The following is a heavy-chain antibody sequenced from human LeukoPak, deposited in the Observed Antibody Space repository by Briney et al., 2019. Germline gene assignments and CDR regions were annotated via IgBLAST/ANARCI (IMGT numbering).Heavy chain of an antibody. CDR2: ISSGSSYI. Sequence: PGGSLRLSCAASGFTFSSYSMNWVRQAPGKGLEWVSSISSGSSYIYYADSVKGRFTISRDNAKNSLYLQMNSLRAEDTAVYYCARDARDSSGYYDWFDPWGQGTLVTVSS. V-gene: IGHV3-21*01. D-gene: IGHD3-22*01. J-gene: IGHJ5*02. CDR3: ARDARDSSGYYDWFDP. CDR1: GFTFSSYS.